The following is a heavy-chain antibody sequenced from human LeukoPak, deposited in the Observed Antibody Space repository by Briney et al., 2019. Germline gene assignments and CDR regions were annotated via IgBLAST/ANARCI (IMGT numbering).Heavy chain of an antibody. D-gene: IGHD5-24*01. CDR1: GFTVSSNY. Sequence: GGSLRLSCAASGFTVSSNYMSWVRQAPGKGLEWVSVIYSGGSTYYADPVKGRFTISRDSAKNTLYLQMNSLRAEDTAVYYCAREGDGYNNYFDYWGQGTLVTVSS. V-gene: IGHV3-53*01. J-gene: IGHJ4*02. CDR2: IYSGGST. CDR3: AREGDGYNNYFDY.